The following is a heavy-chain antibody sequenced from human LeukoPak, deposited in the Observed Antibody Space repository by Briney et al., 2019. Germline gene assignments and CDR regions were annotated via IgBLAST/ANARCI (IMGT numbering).Heavy chain of an antibody. CDR3: AKDRSCTGSSCNVGS. CDR1: GFTFSSFA. D-gene: IGHD2-2*01. V-gene: IGHV3-23*01. CDR2: ISGSGGST. Sequence: GGSLRLSCAASGFTFSSFAMSWVRQAPGEGLEWVSAISGSGGSTYYADSVKGRFTISRDNSKNTLFLQMNSLRAEDTAVYYCAKDRSCTGSSCNVGSWGQGTMVTVSS. J-gene: IGHJ3*01.